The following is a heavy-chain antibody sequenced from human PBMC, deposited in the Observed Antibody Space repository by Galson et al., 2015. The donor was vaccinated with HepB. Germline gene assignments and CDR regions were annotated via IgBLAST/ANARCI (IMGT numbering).Heavy chain of an antibody. CDR3: ARHLAYCSGGSCREGYFDY. CDR2: IYYSGST. J-gene: IGHJ4*02. Sequence: SETLSLTCTVSGGSIGSGDYYWSWIRQPPGKGLEWIGYIYYSGSTYYNPSLKSRVTISVDTSKNQFSLKLSSVTAADTAVYYCARHLAYCSGGSCREGYFDYWGQGTLVTVSS. D-gene: IGHD2-15*01. CDR1: GGSIGSGDYY. V-gene: IGHV4-39*01.